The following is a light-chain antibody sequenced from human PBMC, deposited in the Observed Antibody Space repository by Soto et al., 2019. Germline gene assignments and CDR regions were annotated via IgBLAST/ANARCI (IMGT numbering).Light chain of an antibody. CDR1: QSVSSSY. CDR3: QQYGSSPGT. Sequence: EIVLTQSPGTLSLSPGERATLSCRAIQSVSSSYLAWYQQKPGQAPMLLIYGASSRATGIPDRFSGSGSGTDFTLTISRREPEAFAVYYCQQYGSSPGTFGPGTKVDIK. J-gene: IGKJ3*01. CDR2: GAS. V-gene: IGKV3-20*01.